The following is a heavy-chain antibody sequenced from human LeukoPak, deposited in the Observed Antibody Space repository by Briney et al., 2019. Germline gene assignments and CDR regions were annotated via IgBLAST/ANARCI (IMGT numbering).Heavy chain of an antibody. V-gene: IGHV1-8*01. CDR1: AYTFTIYD. Sequence: ASVTLSFTSSAYTFTIYDNNWVRQATAQGLELMGWMNPNSGNTGYEHKFQGRVTMTRNTSISTAYMELSSLRSEDTAVYYCARGFYYGGKAHFEYWGQGTLVTVSS. CDR2: MNPNSGNT. J-gene: IGHJ4*02. CDR3: ARGFYYGGKAHFEY. D-gene: IGHD4-23*01.